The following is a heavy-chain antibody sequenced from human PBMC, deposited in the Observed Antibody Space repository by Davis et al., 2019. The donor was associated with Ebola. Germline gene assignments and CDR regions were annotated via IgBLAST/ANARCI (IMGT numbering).Heavy chain of an antibody. CDR2: ISSSSSYI. Sequence: GESLKISCAASGFTFSSYSMNWVRQAPGKGLEWVAFISSSSSYIYYADSVKGRFTISRDNSKKTMYLQMNSLRGEDTAVYYCVKDTSNVWFDVWGQGTMVTVSS. V-gene: IGHV3-21*04. CDR1: GFTFSSYS. D-gene: IGHD6-19*01. J-gene: IGHJ3*01. CDR3: VKDTSNVWFDV.